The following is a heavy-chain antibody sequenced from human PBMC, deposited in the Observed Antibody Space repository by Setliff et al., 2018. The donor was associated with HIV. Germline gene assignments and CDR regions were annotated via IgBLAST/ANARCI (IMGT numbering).Heavy chain of an antibody. Sequence: ASVKVSCKASGYTFTDYYIHWVRQAPGQGLEWMGRINPNNGGTNYAQNVQGRVTVTMDTSTSTAYMELRSLKSDDTAVYYCARGKTWLRFLDYWGQGTLVTVSS. D-gene: IGHD5-12*01. CDR2: INPNNGGT. J-gene: IGHJ4*02. CDR3: ARGKTWLRFLDY. V-gene: IGHV1-2*06. CDR1: GYTFTDYY.